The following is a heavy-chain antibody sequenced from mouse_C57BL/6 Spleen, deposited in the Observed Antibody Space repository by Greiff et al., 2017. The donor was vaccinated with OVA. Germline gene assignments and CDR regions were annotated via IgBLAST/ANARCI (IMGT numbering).Heavy chain of an antibody. D-gene: IGHD1-3*01. CDR1: GFSFNTYA. J-gene: IGHJ3*01. Sequence: EVMLVESGGGLVQPKGSLKLSCAASGFSFNTYAMNWVRQAPGKGLEWVARIRSKSNNYATYYADSVKDRFTISRDDSESMLYLQMNNLKTEDTAMYYCVREDNQGIWYAYWGQGTLVTVSA. V-gene: IGHV10-1*01. CDR2: IRSKSNNYAT. CDR3: VREDNQGIWYAY.